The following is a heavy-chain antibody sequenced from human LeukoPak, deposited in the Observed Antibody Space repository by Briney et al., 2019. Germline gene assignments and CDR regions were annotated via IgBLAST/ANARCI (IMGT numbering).Heavy chain of an antibody. J-gene: IGHJ4*02. D-gene: IGHD2-8*01. CDR3: ARGGPILYYIY. CDR1: GYTFTSYD. Sequence: GASVTVSCKASGYTFTSYDINWVRQATGQGLEWMGWMNPNSGNTGYAQKFQGRVTMTRNTSISTAYMELSSLRTEGTAVYYCARGGPILYYIYWGQGTLVTVSS. V-gene: IGHV1-8*01. CDR2: MNPNSGNT.